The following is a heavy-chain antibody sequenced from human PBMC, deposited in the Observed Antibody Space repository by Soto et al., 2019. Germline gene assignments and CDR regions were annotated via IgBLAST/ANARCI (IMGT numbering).Heavy chain of an antibody. CDR2: IVVGSGNT. Sequence: QIPLVQSGPEVKKPGTSVKVFCKASGFTFTSSAVQWVRQARGQRLEWIGWIVVGSGNTNYAQKFQERVTITRDMSTSTAYMELSSLRSEDTAVYYCAAVPPYCSSTSCQKYYYFDYWGQGTLVTVSS. CDR1: GFTFTSSA. V-gene: IGHV1-58*01. CDR3: AAVPPYCSSTSCQKYYYFDY. D-gene: IGHD2-2*01. J-gene: IGHJ4*02.